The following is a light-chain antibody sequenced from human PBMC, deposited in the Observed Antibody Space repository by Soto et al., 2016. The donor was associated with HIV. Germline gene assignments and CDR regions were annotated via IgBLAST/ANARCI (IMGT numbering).Light chain of an antibody. Sequence: SYVLTQPPSVSVAPGKTARITCGGNKIGSKSVHWYQQKPGQAPVLVVYDDTRRPSGIPERFSGSSSGNTATLTISRVEAGDEADYYCQVWDSSSDHPVFGGGTKLTVL. J-gene: IGLJ2*01. V-gene: IGLV3-21*03. CDR3: QVWDSSSDHPV. CDR2: DDT. CDR1: KIGSKS.